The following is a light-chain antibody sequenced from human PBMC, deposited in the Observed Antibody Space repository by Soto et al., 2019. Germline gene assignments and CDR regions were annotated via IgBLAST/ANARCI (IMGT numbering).Light chain of an antibody. V-gene: IGKV1-39*01. CDR2: AAS. J-gene: IGKJ4*01. CDR1: QSINAW. Sequence: DIHMTQAPSTLSASVGDRVTITCRASQSINAWLAWYQQKPGKAPKLLIYAASSLQSGVPSRFSGSGSGTDFTLTISSLQPEDFATYYCQQSFSTLVTFGGGTKVEIK. CDR3: QQSFSTLVT.